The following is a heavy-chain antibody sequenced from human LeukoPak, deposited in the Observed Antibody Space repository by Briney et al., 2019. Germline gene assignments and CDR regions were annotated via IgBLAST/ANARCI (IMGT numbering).Heavy chain of an antibody. CDR2: ISGSGDST. V-gene: IGHV3-23*01. J-gene: IGHJ4*02. D-gene: IGHD3-10*01. CDR3: AKWQYYGSGDDY. Sequence: QPGGSLRLSCAGSGFTFSTYGMSWVRQAPNKGLEWLSTISGSGDSTYYADSVKGRFTISRDHSKNTLFLQMNSLRAEDTAIYYCAKWQYYGSGDDYWGQGTLVTVSS. CDR1: GFTFSTYG.